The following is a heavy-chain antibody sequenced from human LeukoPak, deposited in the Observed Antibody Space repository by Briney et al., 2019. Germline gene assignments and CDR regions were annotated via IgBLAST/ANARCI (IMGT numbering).Heavy chain of an antibody. Sequence: GGSLRLSCAVSGFTFSNYWMYWVRQATGKRLVWDARINSDGSSTTYADSVEGRFTISRDNTKSMLHLQMHSLRVDDSAVYFCTRTTTTADWYFDLWGRGTLVTVSS. V-gene: IGHV3-74*01. CDR3: TRTTTTADWYFDL. CDR1: GFTFSNYW. D-gene: IGHD1-1*01. J-gene: IGHJ2*01. CDR2: INSDGSST.